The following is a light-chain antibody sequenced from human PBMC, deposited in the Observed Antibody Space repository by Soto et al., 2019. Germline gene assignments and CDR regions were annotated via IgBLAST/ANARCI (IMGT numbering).Light chain of an antibody. CDR3: QQRTNWPLT. CDR2: DTS. CDR1: QSVGSS. J-gene: IGKJ4*01. V-gene: IGKV3-11*01. Sequence: EIVLTQSPATLSLSPGERVTLSCRASQSVGSSLAWYQQKPGQAPRLLIYDTSNRATGIPARFSGSGSGTDFTLTISGLEPEDFAVYYCQQRTNWPLTFGGGTKVEIK.